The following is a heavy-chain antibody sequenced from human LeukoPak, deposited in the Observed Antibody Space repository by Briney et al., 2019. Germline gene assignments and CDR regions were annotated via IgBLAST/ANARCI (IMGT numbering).Heavy chain of an antibody. CDR1: GYSISSGYY. Sequence: SETLSHTCTVSGYSISSGYYWGWIRQPPGKGLEWIGSIYHSGSTYYNPSLKSRVTISVDTSKNQFSMKLTSVTAADTAVYYCTRGMTTMEAFDIWGHGTKVTVSS. D-gene: IGHD5-18*01. J-gene: IGHJ3*02. V-gene: IGHV4-38-2*02. CDR3: TRGMTTMEAFDI. CDR2: IYHSGST.